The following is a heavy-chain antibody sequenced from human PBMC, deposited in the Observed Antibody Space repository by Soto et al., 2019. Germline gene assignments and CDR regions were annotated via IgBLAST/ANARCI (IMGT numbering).Heavy chain of an antibody. D-gene: IGHD2-21*01. V-gene: IGHV2-5*02. CDR2: IYWDDDK. Sequence: QITLKESGPTLAQPTQTLTLTCTFSGFSLSTSEVGLGWIRQPPGKALEWLTVIYWDDDKRYTPSLKNSLTITKDTSKHQVVLTMTSMDPVDTATYYCTHFRGGGNSPLGDHWGKGSLATFSS. CDR1: GFSLSTSEVG. J-gene: IGHJ4*02. CDR3: THFRGGGNSPLGDH.